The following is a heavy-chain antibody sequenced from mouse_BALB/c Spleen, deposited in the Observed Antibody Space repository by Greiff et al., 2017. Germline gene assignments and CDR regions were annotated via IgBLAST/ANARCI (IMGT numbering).Heavy chain of an antibody. V-gene: IGHV2-9-2*01. CDR1: GFSLTSYD. Sequence: VQLVESGPGLVAPSQSLSITCTVSGFSLTSYDISWIRQPPGKGLEWLGVIWTGGGTNYNSAFMSRLSISKDNSKSQVFLKMNSLQTDDTAIYYCVRDYYGSSYVGAMDYWGQGTSVTVSS. D-gene: IGHD1-1*01. CDR2: IWTGGGT. J-gene: IGHJ4*01. CDR3: VRDYYGSSYVGAMDY.